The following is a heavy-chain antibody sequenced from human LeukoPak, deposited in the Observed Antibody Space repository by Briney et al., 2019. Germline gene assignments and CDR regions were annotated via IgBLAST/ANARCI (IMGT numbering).Heavy chain of an antibody. CDR3: ANEFVGYFDY. Sequence: GGSLRLSCAASGFTFSSYAMNWVRQAPRKGLEWVSVISSSGYTNYAGSVKGRFTTYRENSKTTLYLQMNSLRAEDTAVYYCANEFVGYFDYWGQGTLVTVSS. J-gene: IGHJ4*02. CDR1: GFTFSSYA. CDR2: ISSSGYT. D-gene: IGHD3-16*01. V-gene: IGHV3-23*01.